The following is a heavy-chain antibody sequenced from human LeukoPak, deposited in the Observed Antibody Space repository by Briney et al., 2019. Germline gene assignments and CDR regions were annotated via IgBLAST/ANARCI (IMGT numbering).Heavy chain of an antibody. CDR2: ISGSGGST. D-gene: IGHD5-18*01. CDR1: GFTFSSYA. CDR3: AKHGHQCSYGPKSSIDY. J-gene: IGHJ4*02. Sequence: GGSLRLSCAASGFTFSSYAMSWVRQAPGKGLEWVSAISGSGGSTYYADSVKGRFTISRDNSKNTLYLQMNSLRAEDTAVYYCAKHGHQCSYGPKSSIDYWGQGTLVTVSS. V-gene: IGHV3-23*01.